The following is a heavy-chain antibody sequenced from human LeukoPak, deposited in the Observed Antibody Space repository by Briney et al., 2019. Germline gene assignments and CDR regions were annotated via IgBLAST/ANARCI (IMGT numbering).Heavy chain of an antibody. CDR3: TRGQAGEQWPDYYNMDV. CDR2: INPNSGST. CDR1: GYTFTGCF. J-gene: IGHJ6*02. D-gene: IGHD6-19*01. V-gene: IGHV1-2*02. Sequence: GASVNVSCKASGYTFTGCFMHWVRQAPGQGLEWMGWINPNSGSTNYAQKFQGRVTMTRDTSISTAYMELSSLRSDDTAIYYCTRGQAGEQWPDYYNMDVWGQGTTVTVSS.